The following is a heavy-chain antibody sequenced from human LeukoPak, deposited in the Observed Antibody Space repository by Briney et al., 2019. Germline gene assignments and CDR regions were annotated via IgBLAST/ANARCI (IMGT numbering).Heavy chain of an antibody. V-gene: IGHV1-69*13. J-gene: IGHJ4*02. D-gene: IGHD1-26*01. Sequence: ASVKVSCKASGGTFSNYAISWVRQAPGQGLEWMGGIIPIFDTADYAQKFQGRLTITADESTSTAYMELSSLRAEDTAVYYCAKDRLGAMMYFDFWGQGTLVTVSS. CDR3: AKDRLGAMMYFDF. CDR2: IIPIFDTA. CDR1: GGTFSNYA.